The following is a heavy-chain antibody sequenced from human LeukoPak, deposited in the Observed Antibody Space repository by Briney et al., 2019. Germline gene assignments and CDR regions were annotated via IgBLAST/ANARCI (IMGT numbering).Heavy chain of an antibody. CDR3: ARWHYYGSGSYYKHAFDI. Sequence: SETLSLTCAVYGGSFSGYYWSWIRQPPGKGPEGIGEINHSGSTNYNPSLTSRGTISVDTTKNQFSLKLSSVTAADTAVYYCARWHYYGSGSYYKHAFDIWGQGTMVTVSS. CDR1: GGSFSGYY. V-gene: IGHV4-34*01. D-gene: IGHD3-10*01. CDR2: INHSGST. J-gene: IGHJ3*02.